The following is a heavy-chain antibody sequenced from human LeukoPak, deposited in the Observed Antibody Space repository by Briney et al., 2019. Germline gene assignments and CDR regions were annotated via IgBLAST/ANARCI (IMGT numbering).Heavy chain of an antibody. CDR1: GYTFTSYG. J-gene: IGHJ4*02. CDR3: ARTIKTIFGVVKCFDS. Sequence: ASVKVSCKASGYTFTSYGISWVRQAPGQGLEWMGWISAYNGNTNYAQKLQGRVTMTTDTSTSTAYMELRSLRSDDTAVYYCARTIKTIFGVVKCFDSWGQGVQVTVSS. D-gene: IGHD3-3*01. CDR2: ISAYNGNT. V-gene: IGHV1-18*01.